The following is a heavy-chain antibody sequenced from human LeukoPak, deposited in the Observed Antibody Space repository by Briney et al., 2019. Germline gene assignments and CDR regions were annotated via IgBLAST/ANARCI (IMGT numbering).Heavy chain of an antibody. V-gene: IGHV4-61*08. J-gene: IGHJ4*02. CDR1: GGSLSSGGYY. CDR2: IYYSGST. CDR3: ARDVPGSGYYHYFDY. D-gene: IGHD3-3*01. Sequence: PSETLSLTCTVSGGSLSSGGYYWSWIRQPPGKGLEWIGYIYYSGSTNYNPSLKSRVTISVDTSKNQFSLKLSSVTAADTAVYYCARDVPGSGYYHYFDYWGQGTLVTVSS.